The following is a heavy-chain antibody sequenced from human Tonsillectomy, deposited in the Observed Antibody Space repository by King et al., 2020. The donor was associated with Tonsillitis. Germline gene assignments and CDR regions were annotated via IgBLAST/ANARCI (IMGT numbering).Heavy chain of an antibody. V-gene: IGHV1-46*01. CDR3: ARTNSWFDWLTSNYYVMDV. D-gene: IGHD3-9*01. CDR2: INPSGGST. Sequence: VQLVQSGAEVKKPGASVKVSCKTSGYTFTSYYMHWVRQAPGQGLEWMGIINPSGGSTSYAQKFQGRVTMTRDTSTSTVYMELSSLRSEDTAVYYCARTNSWFDWLTSNYYVMDVWGQGTTVTVSS. J-gene: IGHJ6*02. CDR1: GYTFTSYY.